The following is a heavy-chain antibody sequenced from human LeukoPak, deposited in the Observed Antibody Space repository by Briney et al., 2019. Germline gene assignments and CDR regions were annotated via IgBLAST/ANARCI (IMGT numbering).Heavy chain of an antibody. D-gene: IGHD3-10*01. CDR2: IYYGGST. V-gene: IGHV4-39*07. CDR1: GGSISSGSYY. Sequence: SETLSLTCTVSGGSISSGSYYWGWIRQPPGKGLEWIGSIYYGGSTYYSPSLKSRVTMSVDTSKNQFSLTLNSVTAADTAVYYCAAGSYLRWFDPWGQGTLVTVSS. J-gene: IGHJ5*02. CDR3: AAGSYLRWFDP.